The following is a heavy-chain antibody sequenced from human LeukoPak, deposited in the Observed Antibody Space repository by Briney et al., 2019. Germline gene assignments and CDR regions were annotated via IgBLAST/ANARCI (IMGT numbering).Heavy chain of an antibody. V-gene: IGHV3-21*01. J-gene: IGHJ4*02. Sequence: PGGSLRLSCAASGFTFSSYSMNWVRQAPGKGLEWVSSISSSSSYIYYTDSVKGRFTISRDNAKNSLYLQMNSLRAEDTAVYYCARVYGSSWYLDYWGQGTLVTVSS. CDR3: ARVYGSSWYLDY. D-gene: IGHD6-13*01. CDR2: ISSSSSYI. CDR1: GFTFSSYS.